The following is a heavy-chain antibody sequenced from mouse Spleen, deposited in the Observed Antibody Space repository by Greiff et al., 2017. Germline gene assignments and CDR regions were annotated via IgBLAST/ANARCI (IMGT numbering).Heavy chain of an antibody. CDR1: GFSLTGYG. J-gene: IGHJ4*01. Sequence: VKLQESGPGLVAPSQSLSITCTVSGFSLTGYGVNWVRQPPGKGLEWLGMIWGDGSTDYNSALKSRLSISKDNSKSQVFLKMNSLQTDETARYYCARECNSYAMDYWGQGTSVTVSS. CDR3: ARECNSYAMDY. V-gene: IGHV2-6-7*01. CDR2: IWGDGST. D-gene: IGHD2-1*01.